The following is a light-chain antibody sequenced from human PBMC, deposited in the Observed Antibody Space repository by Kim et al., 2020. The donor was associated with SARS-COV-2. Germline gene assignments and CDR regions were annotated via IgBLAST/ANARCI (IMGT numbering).Light chain of an antibody. J-gene: IGKJ4*01. V-gene: IGKV1-39*01. Sequence: ASVGDIVAITCRASQTIGSSLNWYHQKPGKAPKLLIYAASSLQSGVPSRFSGSGSGTDFTLTISSLQPEDFATYYCQQSYSLPATFGGGTKVDIK. CDR3: QQSYSLPAT. CDR2: AAS. CDR1: QTIGSS.